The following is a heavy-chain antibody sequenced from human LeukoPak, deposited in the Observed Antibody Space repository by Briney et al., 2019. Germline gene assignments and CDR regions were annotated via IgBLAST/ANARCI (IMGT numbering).Heavy chain of an antibody. CDR1: GFTVSSKY. CDR2: ISDSGGNT. Sequence: PGGSLRLSCVASGFTVSSKYMSWVRQAPWERLQWVSGISDSGGNTYYADSVRGRFTISRDNSKNTLYLQMNSLRAEDTAVYYCARHRSSWLIDYWGQGTLVTVSS. V-gene: IGHV3-23*01. J-gene: IGHJ4*02. CDR3: ARHRSSWLIDY. D-gene: IGHD6-6*01.